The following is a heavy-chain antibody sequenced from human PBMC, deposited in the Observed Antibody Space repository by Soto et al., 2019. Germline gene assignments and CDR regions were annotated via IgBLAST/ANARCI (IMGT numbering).Heavy chain of an antibody. Sequence: PRGSLRLSCAASGFTFSSYVMHWVRQAPGKGLEWVATTSYDGNNEYYADSVKGRFTISRDNSKNTLYLQMNSLSAVDTAVYYCARGTAVQTINYWGQGTLVTVSS. CDR1: GFTFSSYV. V-gene: IGHV3-30-3*01. D-gene: IGHD2-21*02. CDR2: TSYDGNNE. CDR3: ARGTAVQTINY. J-gene: IGHJ4*02.